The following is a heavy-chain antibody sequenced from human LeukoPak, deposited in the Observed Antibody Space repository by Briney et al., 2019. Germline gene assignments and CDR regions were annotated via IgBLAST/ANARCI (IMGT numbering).Heavy chain of an antibody. V-gene: IGHV3-23*01. Sequence: GGSLRLSCAASGFTFSSYAMSWVRQAPGKGLEWVSAISGSGGSTYYADSVKGRFTISRDNSKNTLYLQMNSLRAEDTAVYYCAKAYTYYDFWSGSPMTHMDVWGKGTTVTVSS. J-gene: IGHJ6*03. CDR1: GFTFSSYA. CDR2: ISGSGGST. D-gene: IGHD3-3*01. CDR3: AKAYTYYDFWSGSPMTHMDV.